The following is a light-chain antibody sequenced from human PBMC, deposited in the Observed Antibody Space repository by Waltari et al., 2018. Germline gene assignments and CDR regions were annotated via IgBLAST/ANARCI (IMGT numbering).Light chain of an antibody. V-gene: IGKV3-20*01. J-gene: IGKJ1*01. Sequence: EIVLTQSPGTASLSPGDRVTLSCRASQSVGSSSLAWYQQKPGQAPRLVIYRASRRATGIPDRFSGSGSGTDFSLTISRMEPEDVAVYYCQQHGTLPGTFGQGTKVEIK. CDR3: QQHGTLPGT. CDR1: QSVGSSS. CDR2: RAS.